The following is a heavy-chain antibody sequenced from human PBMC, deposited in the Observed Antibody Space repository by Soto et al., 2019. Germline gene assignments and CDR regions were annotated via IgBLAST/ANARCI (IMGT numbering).Heavy chain of an antibody. CDR3: ARGKGMEENYYYYGLDI. J-gene: IGHJ6*02. CDR2: INGGTGQT. D-gene: IGHD1-1*01. V-gene: IGHV1-3*01. CDR1: GPTFPAPA. Sequence: APAAVSFTASGPTFPAPAMHLVRQATGPSLEWMGWINGGTGQTKHSQRFQGRVNITRDTSASTAYMELSSLRSEDTAVYYCARGKGMEENYYYYGLDIRGQGTTVNVS.